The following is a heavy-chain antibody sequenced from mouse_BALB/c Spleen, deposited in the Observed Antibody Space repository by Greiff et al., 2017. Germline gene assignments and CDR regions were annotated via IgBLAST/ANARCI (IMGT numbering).Heavy chain of an antibody. CDR3: AREEYYGSSYAMDY. V-gene: IGHV1-9*01. CDR1: GYTFSSYW. Sequence: QVQLQQSGAELVRPGTSVKISCKATGYTFSSYWIEWVKQRPGHGLEWIGEILPGSGSTNYNEKFKGKATFTADTSSNTAYMQLSSLTSEDSAVYYCAREEYYGSSYAMDYWGQGTSVTVSS. D-gene: IGHD1-1*01. J-gene: IGHJ4*01. CDR2: ILPGSGST.